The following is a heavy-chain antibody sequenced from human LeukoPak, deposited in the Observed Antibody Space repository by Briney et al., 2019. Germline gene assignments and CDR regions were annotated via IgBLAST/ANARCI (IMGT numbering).Heavy chain of an antibody. CDR3: ARDSSAYCSSTSCSGDYYYYGMDV. CDR1: GGSISSGGYS. J-gene: IGHJ6*02. Sequence: QTSETLSLTCAVSGGSISSGGYSWSWIRQPPGKGLEWIGYIYYSGSTYYNPSLKSRVTISVDTSKNQFSLKLSSVTAADTAVYYCARDSSAYCSSTSCSGDYYYYGMDVWGQGTTVTVSS. V-gene: IGHV4-31*11. CDR2: IYYSGST. D-gene: IGHD2-2*01.